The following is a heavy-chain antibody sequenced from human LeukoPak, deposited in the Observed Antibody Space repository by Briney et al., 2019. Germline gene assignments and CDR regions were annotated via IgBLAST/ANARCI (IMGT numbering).Heavy chain of an antibody. J-gene: IGHJ4*02. CDR2: IYYSGST. CDR1: GGSISSSSHY. V-gene: IGHV4-39*07. D-gene: IGHD2-2*01. CDR3: AREAGEPAAIDY. Sequence: PSETLSLTCTVSGGSISSSSHYWGSFSQPPVKGLEWIGNIYYSGSTYYNPSLKCRVTISVDTSKNQFSLKLISVTAADTAVYYCAREAGEPAAIDYWGQGTLVTASS.